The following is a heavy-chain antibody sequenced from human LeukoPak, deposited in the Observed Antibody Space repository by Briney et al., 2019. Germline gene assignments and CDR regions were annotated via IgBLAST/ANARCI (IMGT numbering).Heavy chain of an antibody. J-gene: IGHJ4*02. Sequence: GESLKISCKCSGYSFTSYWIGWVRQMPGKGLEWMGIIYPGDSDTRYSPSFQGQVTISVDKSISTAYLQWSSLKASDTAIYYCAKIDRQYCSRSSCYALDYWGQGTQVTVS. D-gene: IGHD2-2*01. CDR2: IYPGDSDT. CDR3: AKIDRQYCSRSSCYALDY. V-gene: IGHV5-51*01. CDR1: GYSFTSYW.